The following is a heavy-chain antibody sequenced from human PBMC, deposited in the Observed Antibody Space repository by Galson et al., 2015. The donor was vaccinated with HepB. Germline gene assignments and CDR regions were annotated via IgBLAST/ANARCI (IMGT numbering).Heavy chain of an antibody. CDR3: ARDQAVRGVIIAYLFDY. CDR1: GFIFRNYG. D-gene: IGHD3-10*01. Sequence: SVKVSCKASGFIFRNYGFSWVRQAPGQGLEWMGWISAYDGRTNYAQKFQGRVTMTTDTSASTAYMELRSLRSDDTAVYYCARDQAVRGVIIAYLFDYWGQGTLVTVSS. J-gene: IGHJ4*02. V-gene: IGHV1-18*04. CDR2: ISAYDGRT.